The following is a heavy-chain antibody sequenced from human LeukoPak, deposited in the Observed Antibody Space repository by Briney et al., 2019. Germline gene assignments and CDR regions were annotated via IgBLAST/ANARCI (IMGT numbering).Heavy chain of an antibody. D-gene: IGHD3-16*01. CDR1: GFTFSDYI. Sequence: GGSLRLSCAASGFTFSDYILDWVRQAPGRGLEWVGRIRRGANSYTTEYDAAVTCRFTISRDDSRNSLYMHMNSLKTEDTAVYHCSRDGGEGGNSAFDIWGQGTMVTVSA. CDR3: SRDGGEGGNSAFDI. V-gene: IGHV3-72*01. CDR2: IRRGANSYTT. J-gene: IGHJ3*02.